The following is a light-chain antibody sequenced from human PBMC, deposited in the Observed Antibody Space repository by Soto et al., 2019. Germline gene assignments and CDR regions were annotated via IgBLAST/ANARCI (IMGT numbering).Light chain of an antibody. J-gene: IGKJ1*01. CDR3: QQYVSSGT. Sequence: IVWPPPLGPVCQSPGGRTPLAGRASQSVSHNYLAWSQQKPGQPPRLRIYGASNRATGIPDRFSGSGSGTDFTLTMSRLEPEDFAVYYCQQYVSSGTFCQVTKVGI. CDR1: QSVSHNY. CDR2: GAS. V-gene: IGKV3-20*01.